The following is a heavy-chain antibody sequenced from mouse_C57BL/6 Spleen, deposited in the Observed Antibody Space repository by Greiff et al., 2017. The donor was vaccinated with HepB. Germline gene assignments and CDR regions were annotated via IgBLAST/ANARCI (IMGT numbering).Heavy chain of an antibody. D-gene: IGHD1-1*01. V-gene: IGHV1-55*01. CDR3: ARKLRGYAMDY. J-gene: IGHJ4*01. CDR2: IYPGSGST. CDR1: GYTFTSYW. Sequence: VQLQQSGAELVKPGASVKMSCKASGYTFTSYWITWVKQRPGQGLEWIGDIYPGSGSTNYNEKFKSKATLTVDTSSSTAYMQLSSLTSEDSAVYYCARKLRGYAMDYWGQGTSVTVSS.